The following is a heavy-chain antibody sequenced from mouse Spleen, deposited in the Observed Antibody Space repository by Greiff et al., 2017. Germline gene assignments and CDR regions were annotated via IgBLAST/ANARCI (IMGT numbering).Heavy chain of an antibody. CDR3: ASLSSPLSYWYFDV. Sequence: EVQRVESEGGLVQPGSSMKLSCTASGFTFSDYYMAWVRQVPEKGLEWVANINYDGSSTYYLDSLTSRFIISRDNAKNILYLQMSSLKSEDTATYYCASLSSPLSYWYFDVWGAGTTVTVSS. J-gene: IGHJ1*01. D-gene: IGHD1-1*01. V-gene: IGHV5-16*01. CDR1: GFTFSDYY. CDR2: INYDGSST.